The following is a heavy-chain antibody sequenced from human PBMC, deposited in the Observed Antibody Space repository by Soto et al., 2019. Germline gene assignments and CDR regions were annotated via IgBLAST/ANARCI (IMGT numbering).Heavy chain of an antibody. D-gene: IGHD6-13*01. CDR3: ARIPPGWGEWQLVLDY. CDR2: INSDGSTT. J-gene: IGHJ4*02. Sequence: EVQLVESGGGLVQPGGSLRLSCAASGFTFSTFWMHWVRQAPGKGLVWVSRINSDGSTTTYADSVKGRFTISRDNAKNTLDLEMNSLRVEDMAVYYYARIPPGWGEWQLVLDYWGQGTLVTVSS. CDR1: GFTFSTFW. V-gene: IGHV3-74*01.